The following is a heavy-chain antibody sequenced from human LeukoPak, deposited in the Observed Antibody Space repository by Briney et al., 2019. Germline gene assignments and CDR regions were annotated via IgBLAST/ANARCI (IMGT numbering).Heavy chain of an antibody. J-gene: IGHJ5*02. V-gene: IGHV3-23*01. CDR2: ISGSGGST. Sequence: GGSLRLSCAASGFTFSSYGMSWVRQAPGKGLEWVSAISGSGGSTYYADSVKGRFTISRDNSKNTLYLQMNSLRAEDTAVYYCAKDAVLVAATSNWFDPWGQGTLVTVSS. D-gene: IGHD2-15*01. CDR3: AKDAVLVAATSNWFDP. CDR1: GFTFSSYG.